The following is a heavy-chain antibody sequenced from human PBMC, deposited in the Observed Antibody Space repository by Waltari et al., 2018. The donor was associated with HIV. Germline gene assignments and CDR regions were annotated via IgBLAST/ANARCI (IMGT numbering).Heavy chain of an antibody. CDR2: IYYSGST. CDR1: GDSIRTGDYY. Sequence: QVHLQESGPGLVKTSQTLSLTCTVSGDSIRTGDYYWSWIRQTPGRGLEWLGYIYYSGSTYYNPSLKSRLSMSIVTSKNQFSLKLTSVTAADTAVYYCARECRDLPCRVGFDPWGQGTLVTVSS. J-gene: IGHJ5*02. CDR3: ARECRDLPCRVGFDP. D-gene: IGHD3-10*01. V-gene: IGHV4-30-4*01.